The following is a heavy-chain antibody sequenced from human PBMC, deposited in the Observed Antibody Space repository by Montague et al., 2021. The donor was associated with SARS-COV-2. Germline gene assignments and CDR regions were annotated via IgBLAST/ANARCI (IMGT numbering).Heavy chain of an antibody. D-gene: IGHD1-26*01. CDR1: GDSVSSDSPT. CDR2: THLMLKWNN. CDR3: ARTSASSDY. V-gene: IGHV6-1*01. J-gene: IGHJ4*02. Sequence: CAISGDSVSSDSPTRNWNRHSPSSGFGRQLITHLMLKWNNDYAVSVKSRITINPDTSKNQISLQLNSVTPEDTAVYYCARTSASSDYWGQGTLVTVSS.